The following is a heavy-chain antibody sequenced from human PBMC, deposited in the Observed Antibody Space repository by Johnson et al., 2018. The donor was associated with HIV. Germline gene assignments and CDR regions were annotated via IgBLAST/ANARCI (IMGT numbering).Heavy chain of an antibody. Sequence: QVQLVESGGGVVQPGRSLRLSCAASGFTFSSYGMHWVRQAPGKGLEWVAVIWYDGSNKYYADSVKGRFTISRDNSKNTLYLQMNRLRAEDTAVYYFASIAARRCSAFDIWGQGTMVTVSS. CDR3: ASIAARRCSAFDI. CDR2: IWYDGSNK. D-gene: IGHD6-6*01. CDR1: GFTFSSYG. J-gene: IGHJ3*02. V-gene: IGHV3-33*01.